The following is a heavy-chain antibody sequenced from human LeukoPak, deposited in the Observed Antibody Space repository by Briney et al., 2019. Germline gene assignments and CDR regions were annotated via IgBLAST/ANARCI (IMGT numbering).Heavy chain of an antibody. CDR2: VYNAGS. V-gene: IGHV4-61*02. J-gene: IGHJ4*02. CDR3: ARLRGAPGALFDY. Sequence: SETLSLTCTVSGGSMSSGTYYWSWIRQPAGKGLEWIGRVYNAGSNFNGGSNYNPSLKSRVTMSLDTSNNQFSLRLSSVTAADTAVYYCARLRGAPGALFDYWGQGTLVTVSS. D-gene: IGHD3-10*01. CDR1: GGSMSSGTYY.